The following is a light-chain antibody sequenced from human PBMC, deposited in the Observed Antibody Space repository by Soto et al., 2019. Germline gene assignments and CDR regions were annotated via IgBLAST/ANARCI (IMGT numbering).Light chain of an antibody. CDR1: QSISIW. Sequence: IQMTQSPSTLSASVGDRVTITCRASQSISIWLAWYQQKPGKAPKLMIYKASSLEREVPSRFSGSGSGTRFELTTNYLQLDGSATYYCQQYNSHSTFGQGTKVEIK. J-gene: IGKJ1*01. V-gene: IGKV1-5*03. CDR3: QQYNSHST. CDR2: KAS.